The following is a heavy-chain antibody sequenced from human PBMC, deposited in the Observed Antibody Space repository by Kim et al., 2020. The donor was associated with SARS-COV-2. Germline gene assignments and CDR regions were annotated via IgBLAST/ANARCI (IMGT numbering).Heavy chain of an antibody. CDR3: AKDRYSRISEADY. CDR1: GFNFGDYA. J-gene: IGHJ4*02. Sequence: SLRLSCVASGFNFGDYAMHWVRQAPGKGLEWGSGISWNSVNIGYADSVKGRFTISRDNAKNSLYLQMNSLRAEETALYYCAKDRYSRISEADYWGQGTLVTVSS. V-gene: IGHV3-9*01. D-gene: IGHD1-26*01. CDR2: ISWNSVNI.